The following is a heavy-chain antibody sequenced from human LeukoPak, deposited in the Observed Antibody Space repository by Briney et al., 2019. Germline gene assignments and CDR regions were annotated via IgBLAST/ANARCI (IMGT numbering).Heavy chain of an antibody. CDR2: IYYIGST. J-gene: IGHJ3*02. D-gene: IGHD1-26*01. CDR3: ARLQASGSYGRGAFDI. CDR1: GGSISSYY. Sequence: PSETLSLTCTVSGGSISSYYRSWIRQPPGKGLEWIGYIYYIGSTTYNPSLKSRVTMSVDTSRKQFSLNLRSVTAADTAVYYCARLQASGSYGRGAFDIWGQGTMVTVSS. V-gene: IGHV4-59*08.